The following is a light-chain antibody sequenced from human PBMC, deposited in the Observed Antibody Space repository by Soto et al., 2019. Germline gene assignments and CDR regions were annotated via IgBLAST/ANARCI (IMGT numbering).Light chain of an antibody. CDR2: SNS. Sequence: QSVLIQPPSASGTPRQRVTVSCSGGSSNIGSYTVNWYQQLPGAAPKLLIYSNSQRPSGVPDRFSASKSGTSASLAISGLQSEDEAEYYCAAWDDSLNGYVFGPGTKLTVL. CDR1: SSNIGSYT. J-gene: IGLJ1*01. V-gene: IGLV1-44*01. CDR3: AAWDDSLNGYV.